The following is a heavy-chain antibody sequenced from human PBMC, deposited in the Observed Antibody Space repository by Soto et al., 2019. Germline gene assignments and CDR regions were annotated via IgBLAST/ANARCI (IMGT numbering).Heavy chain of an antibody. Sequence: PSVTLSLTCTVSGCSISSYYWSWIRQPPGKGLEWIGYIYYSGSTNYNPSLKSRVTISVDTSKNQFSLKLSSVTAADTAVYYCARTDKGYYYGMDVWGQGTTVTVSS. CDR3: ARTDKGYYYGMDV. J-gene: IGHJ6*02. CDR2: IYYSGST. CDR1: GCSISSYY. V-gene: IGHV4-59*01.